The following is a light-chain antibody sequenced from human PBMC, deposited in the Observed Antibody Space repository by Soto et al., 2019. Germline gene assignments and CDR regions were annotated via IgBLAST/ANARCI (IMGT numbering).Light chain of an antibody. CDR3: QQYHIYSWT. Sequence: DIQITQSPTTLSPSVRHSVTIPCLASRDIGTWLGCYQQKPEKAPQVLIYRASHLDSGVPSMFSTSGCGTEFSLTINSLQADDFANYYCQQYHIYSWTFGQGTKV. CDR1: RDIGTW. J-gene: IGKJ1*01. V-gene: IGKV1-5*03. CDR2: RAS.